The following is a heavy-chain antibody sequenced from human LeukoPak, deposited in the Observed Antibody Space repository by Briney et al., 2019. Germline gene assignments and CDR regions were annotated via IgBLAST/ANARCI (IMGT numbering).Heavy chain of an antibody. CDR3: ARRSTGVYYFDY. CDR2: ISSSSTVI. Sequence: PGGSLRLSCAVSGFTFSSYSLNWVRQAPGKGQEWLSYISSSSTVIYYADSVKGRFTISRDNAKNSLYLQMNSLRAEDTAVYYCARRSTGVYYFDYWGQGTLVTVSS. CDR1: GFTFSSYS. V-gene: IGHV3-48*01. J-gene: IGHJ4*02. D-gene: IGHD4-17*01.